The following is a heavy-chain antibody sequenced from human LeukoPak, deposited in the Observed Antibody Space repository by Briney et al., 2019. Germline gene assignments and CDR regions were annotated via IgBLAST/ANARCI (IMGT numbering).Heavy chain of an antibody. Sequence: PGRSLRLSCSASGFTFSSYAMHWVRQAPGKGLEYVSAISSNGGSTYYADSVKGRFTISRDNSKNTLYLQMSSLRAEDTAVYYCVKDSYYYDSGGYLDLAFDYWGQGTLVTVSS. CDR3: VKDSYYYDSGGYLDLAFDY. D-gene: IGHD3-22*01. CDR1: GFTFSSYA. J-gene: IGHJ4*02. CDR2: ISSNGGST. V-gene: IGHV3-64D*06.